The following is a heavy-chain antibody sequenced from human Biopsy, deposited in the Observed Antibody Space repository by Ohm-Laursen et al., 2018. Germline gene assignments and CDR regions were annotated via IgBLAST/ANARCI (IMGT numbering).Heavy chain of an antibody. CDR1: GGSISNNNYY. D-gene: IGHD3-22*01. Sequence: TLTLTCTVSGGSISNNNYYWGWIRQPPGKGLEWIGSIFYRGSTHYKPSLKSRVNISVDTSKNQFSLKLNSVTAADTAVYYCARDYDTSGYYYVSWGQGTLVTVSS. CDR2: IFYRGST. J-gene: IGHJ5*02. V-gene: IGHV4-39*01. CDR3: ARDYDTSGYYYVS.